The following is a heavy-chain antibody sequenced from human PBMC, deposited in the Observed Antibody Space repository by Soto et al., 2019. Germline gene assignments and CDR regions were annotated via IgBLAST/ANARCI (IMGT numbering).Heavy chain of an antibody. V-gene: IGHV4-61*01. J-gene: IGHJ5*02. CDR1: GDSISSFSDY. D-gene: IGHD3-22*01. CDR3: TGAYYDIDGYILDH. Sequence: SETLSLTCLVSGDSISSFSDYWTWIRQPPGKGLQWIGYIYYSGTTNYNPSLKSRVTISVDTSKNQFSLKLSSVTAADTAVYYCTGAYYDIDGYILDHWGQGTSVTVSS. CDR2: IYYSGTT.